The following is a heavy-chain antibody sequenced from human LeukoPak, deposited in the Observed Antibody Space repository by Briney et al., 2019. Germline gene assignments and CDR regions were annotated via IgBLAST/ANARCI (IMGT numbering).Heavy chain of an antibody. CDR2: IYTSGST. Sequence: PSETLSLTCTVSGGSISSYYWSWIRQPDGKGLEWIGRIYTSGSTNYNPSLKSRVTMSVDTSKNQFSLKLSSVTAADTAVYYCARDRLNYGSGSYNWFDPWGQGTLVTVSS. CDR3: ARDRLNYGSGSYNWFDP. J-gene: IGHJ5*02. V-gene: IGHV4-4*07. CDR1: GGSISSYY. D-gene: IGHD3-10*01.